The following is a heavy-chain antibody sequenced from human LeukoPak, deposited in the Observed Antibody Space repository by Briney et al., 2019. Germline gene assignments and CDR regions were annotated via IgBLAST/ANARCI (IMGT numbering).Heavy chain of an antibody. Sequence: ASVKVSCKASGGTFSSYAISWVRQATGQGLEWMGWMNPNSGNTGYAQKFQGRVTMTRNTSISTAYMELSSLRSEDTAVYYCARGLLWFGELFYYFDYWGQGTLVTVSS. D-gene: IGHD3-10*01. CDR3: ARGLLWFGELFYYFDY. CDR2: MNPNSGNT. V-gene: IGHV1-8*02. CDR1: GGTFSSYA. J-gene: IGHJ4*02.